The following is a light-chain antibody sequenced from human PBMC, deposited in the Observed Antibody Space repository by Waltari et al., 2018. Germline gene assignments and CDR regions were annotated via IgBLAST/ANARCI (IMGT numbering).Light chain of an antibody. CDR1: SSNIGNNY. CDR3: GTWDSSLSAVV. CDR2: YNN. Sequence: QSVLTQPPSVSAAPGQKVTISCSGSSSNIGNNYVSWYQQLPGTAPKLLIYYNNQGPSGISDRVSGSKSGTSARLGITGLQTGDEADYYCGTWDSSLSAVVFGGGTKLTVL. V-gene: IGLV1-51*01. J-gene: IGLJ2*01.